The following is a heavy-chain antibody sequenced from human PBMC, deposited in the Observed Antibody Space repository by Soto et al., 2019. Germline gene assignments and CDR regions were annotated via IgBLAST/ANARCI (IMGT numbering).Heavy chain of an antibody. V-gene: IGHV1-2*02. Sequence: ASVKVSCKASGYTFTGYYMHWVRQAPGQGLEWMGWINPNSGGTNYAQKLQGRVTMTRDTSISTAYMELSRLRSDDTAVYYCAREEDIVVVVAATRTYGMDVWGQGTTVTVSS. CDR1: GYTFTGYY. D-gene: IGHD2-15*01. CDR3: AREEDIVVVVAATRTYGMDV. J-gene: IGHJ6*02. CDR2: INPNSGGT.